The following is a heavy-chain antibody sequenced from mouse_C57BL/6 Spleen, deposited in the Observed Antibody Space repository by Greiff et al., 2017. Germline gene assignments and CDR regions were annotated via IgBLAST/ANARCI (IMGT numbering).Heavy chain of an antibody. CDR3: ARRDDGAMDY. J-gene: IGHJ4*01. CDR2: ISYDGSN. D-gene: IGHD2-14*01. CDR1: GYSITSGYY. V-gene: IGHV3-6*01. Sequence: EVKLEESGPGLVKPSQSLSLTCSVTGYSITSGYYWNWIRQFPGNKLEWMGYISYDGSNNYNPSLKNRISITRDTSKNQFFLKLNSVTTEDTATYYCARRDDGAMDYWGQGTSVTVSS.